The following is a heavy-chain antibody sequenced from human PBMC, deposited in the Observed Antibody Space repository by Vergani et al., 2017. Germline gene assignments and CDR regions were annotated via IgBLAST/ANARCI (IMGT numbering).Heavy chain of an antibody. D-gene: IGHD1-26*01. CDR3: ERDRGIVGATTGGMDV. V-gene: IGHV4-59*01. CDR1: GGSISSYS. J-gene: IGHJ6*02. Sequence: QVQLQESGPGLVKPSETLSLTCTVSGGSISSYSWSWIRQPPGKGLEWIGYIYYSGRTNYNPSLKSRVTISVDTSKNQFSLKLSSVTAADTAVYYCERDRGIVGATTGGMDVWGQGTTVTVSS. CDR2: IYYSGRT.